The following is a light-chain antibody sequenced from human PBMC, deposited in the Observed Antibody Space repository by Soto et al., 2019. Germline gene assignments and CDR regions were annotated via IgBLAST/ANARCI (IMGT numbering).Light chain of an antibody. V-gene: IGLV2-8*01. CDR3: CSYAGSYV. CDR2: EVN. J-gene: IGLJ1*01. CDR1: SSDVGGYNY. Sequence: QSVLTQPPSATWSPGQSVAISCTGTSSDVGGYNYVFWYQQHPGKAPKLMIYEVNKRPSGVPDRFSGSKSGNTASLTVSGLEAEDEADYYCCSYAGSYVCGTGTKVTVL.